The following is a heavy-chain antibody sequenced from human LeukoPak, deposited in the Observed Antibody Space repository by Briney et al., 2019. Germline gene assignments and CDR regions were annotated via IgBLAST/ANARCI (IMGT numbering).Heavy chain of an antibody. CDR3: ARVGITIFGVVSFDY. D-gene: IGHD3-3*01. Sequence: ASVKVSCKASGYTFTSYGISWVRQAPGQGLEWMGWISAYNGNTNYAQKLQGRVTMTTDTSTSTAYMELRSPRSDDTAVYYCARVGITIFGVVSFDYWGQGTLVTVSS. CDR1: GYTFTSYG. J-gene: IGHJ4*02. CDR2: ISAYNGNT. V-gene: IGHV1-18*01.